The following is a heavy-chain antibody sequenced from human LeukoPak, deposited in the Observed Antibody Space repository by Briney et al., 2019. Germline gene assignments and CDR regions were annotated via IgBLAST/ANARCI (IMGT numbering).Heavy chain of an antibody. CDR2: TYCGGST. V-gene: IGHV3-66*01. D-gene: IGHD3-22*01. J-gene: IGHJ4*02. Sequence: PGGSLSLSCAASGFTVGSNDMTWVRQPPGKGLEWVSVTYCGGSTYYTDSLKSRFTISLDTSKNTLYLQMSTLRAADTAVYYCASGHSGSSGWPNFDYWGQGTLVTVSS. CDR1: GFTVGSND. CDR3: ASGHSGSSGWPNFDY.